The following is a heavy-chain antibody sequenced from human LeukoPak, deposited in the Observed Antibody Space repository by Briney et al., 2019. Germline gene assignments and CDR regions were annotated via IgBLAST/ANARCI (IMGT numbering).Heavy chain of an antibody. D-gene: IGHD1-14*01. Sequence: GGSLRLSCAASGFTFSSYSMNWVRQAPGKGLEWVSYISSSSSTIYYADSVKGRFTISRDNAKNSLYLQMNSLRAEDTSVYYCVREESTFGTGGFAFWGQGSLVTASS. CDR3: VREESTFGTGGFAF. V-gene: IGHV3-48*01. J-gene: IGHJ4*02. CDR1: GFTFSSYS. CDR2: ISSSSSTI.